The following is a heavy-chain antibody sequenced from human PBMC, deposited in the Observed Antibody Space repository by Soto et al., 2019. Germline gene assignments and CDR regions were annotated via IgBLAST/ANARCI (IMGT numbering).Heavy chain of an antibody. CDR3: AHDSSGLYGLDY. CDR1: GFSLSTRGVG. J-gene: IGHJ4*02. V-gene: IGHV2-5*02. D-gene: IGHD6-19*01. Sequence: QITLKESGPTLVKPTQTLTLTCTFSGFSLSTRGVGVGWIRQPPGKALEWLALIYWDDDKRYSPSLKSRLTITKDTSKNQVVLTMTNMDPVDTATYYCAHDSSGLYGLDYWGQGTLVTVSS. CDR2: IYWDDDK.